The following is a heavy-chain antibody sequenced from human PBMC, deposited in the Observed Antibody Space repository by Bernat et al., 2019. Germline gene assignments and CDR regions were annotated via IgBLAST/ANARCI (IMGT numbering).Heavy chain of an antibody. V-gene: IGHV3-48*01. CDR3: ARDGKRRSNYGYDFDY. J-gene: IGHJ4*02. CDR2: ISSSSTTI. Sequence: EVQLVESGGGVVQPGASLRLSCAASGFTFTTSDMHWVRQAPGKRLEWISFISSSSTTIHYTDSVKGRFTISRDNGENSLYLQLSSLRAEDTAVYYCARDGKRRSNYGYDFDYWGQGTLVTVSS. D-gene: IGHD3-16*01. CDR1: GFTFTTSD.